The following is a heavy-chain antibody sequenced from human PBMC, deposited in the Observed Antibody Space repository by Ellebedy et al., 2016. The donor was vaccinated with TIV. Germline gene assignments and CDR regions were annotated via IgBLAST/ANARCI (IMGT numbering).Heavy chain of an antibody. CDR2: IGAYNGNT. J-gene: IGHJ6*02. CDR1: GYSLTSNG. Sequence: AASVKVSCKASGYSLTSNGISWVRQAPGQGLEWMGWIGAYNGNTNYAQKFQGRVTMTTDTSTSTVYMDLRSLRSDDTAVYDCARGLWFGELDVWGQGTTVTVSS. D-gene: IGHD3-10*01. V-gene: IGHV1-18*01. CDR3: ARGLWFGELDV.